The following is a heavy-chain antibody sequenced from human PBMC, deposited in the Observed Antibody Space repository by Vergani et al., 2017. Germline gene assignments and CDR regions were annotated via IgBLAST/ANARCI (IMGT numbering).Heavy chain of an antibody. CDR3: ARGDTGMPRRNWVDH. Sequence: QVQLVQSGAEVKKPGASVNVSCKASGYPFTSYDTNWVRQATGQGLEWMGWMNPNSGKTGYAQKFQGRVTMSMNTSIRTAYMELSSQRSEDTAVYYCARGDTGMPRRNWVDHWGKGTLVTVSA. CDR2: MNPNSGKT. J-gene: IGHJ5*02. CDR1: GYPFTSYD. V-gene: IGHV1-8*01. D-gene: IGHD5-18*01.